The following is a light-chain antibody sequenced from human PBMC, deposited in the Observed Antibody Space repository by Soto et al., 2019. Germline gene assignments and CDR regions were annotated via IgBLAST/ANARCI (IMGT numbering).Light chain of an antibody. V-gene: IGKV3-15*01. J-gene: IGKJ2*01. CDR3: QQYNNWPHT. Sequence: EIVMTQSPATLSGSPGERATLSCRASQSVSSNLAWYQQKPGQAPRLLIYDASTRATGIPARFSGSGSGTEFTLTISSLQSEDFAVYYCQQYNNWPHTFGQGTKLEIK. CDR1: QSVSSN. CDR2: DAS.